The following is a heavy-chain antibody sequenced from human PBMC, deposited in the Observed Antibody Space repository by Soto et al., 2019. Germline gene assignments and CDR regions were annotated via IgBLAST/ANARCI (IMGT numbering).Heavy chain of an antibody. D-gene: IGHD6-6*01. Sequence: GGSLRLSCAASGFTFSSYGMHWVRQAPGKGLEWVAVIWYDGSNKYYADSVKGRFTISRDNSKNTLYLQMNSLRAEDTAVYYCARTSPSDYYYYYMDVWGKGTTVTVSS. J-gene: IGHJ6*03. V-gene: IGHV3-33*01. CDR1: GFTFSSYG. CDR2: IWYDGSNK. CDR3: ARTSPSDYYYYYMDV.